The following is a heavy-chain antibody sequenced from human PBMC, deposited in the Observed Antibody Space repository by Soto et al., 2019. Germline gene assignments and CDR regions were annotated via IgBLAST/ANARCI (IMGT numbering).Heavy chain of an antibody. Sequence: VASVKVSFKATGYGFKNYAVHWVRQAPGQRLEWMGFTNEGSGNTRFSQKFQGRISITRDTSASTVYLDLSSLTSEDTAIYYCARDDRSVSGVVTLDHWGPGTLVTVSS. J-gene: IGHJ4*02. CDR2: TNEGSGNT. CDR1: GYGFKNYA. CDR3: ARDDRSVSGVVTLDH. D-gene: IGHD3-3*01. V-gene: IGHV1-3*01.